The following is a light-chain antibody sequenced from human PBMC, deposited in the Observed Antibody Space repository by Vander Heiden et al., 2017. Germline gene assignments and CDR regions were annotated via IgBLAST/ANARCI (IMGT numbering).Light chain of an antibody. J-gene: IGKJ3*01. V-gene: IGKV1-39*01. CDR3: QQSYSNPSH. CDR2: AAS. Sequence: IQMTQSPSSLSASVGDRVTITCRASQSISSYLNWYQQKPGKAPKLLIYAASSLQSGVPSRFSGSGSGTDFTLTISSLQPEDFATYFCQQSYSNPSHLGPGTRVD. CDR1: QSISSY.